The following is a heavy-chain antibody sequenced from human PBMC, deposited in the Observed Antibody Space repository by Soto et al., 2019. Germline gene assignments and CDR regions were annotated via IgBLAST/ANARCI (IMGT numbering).Heavy chain of an antibody. J-gene: IGHJ4*02. CDR2: INAGNGNT. D-gene: IGHD3-9*01. Sequence: GASVKVSCKASGYTFTSYAMHWVRQAPGQRLEWMGWINAGNGNTKYSQKFQGRVTITRDTSASTAYMELSSLTADDSALYYCAKPSHEMLTGYSPFDHWGQGTLVTVSS. CDR1: GYTFTSYA. V-gene: IGHV1-3*01. CDR3: AKPSHEMLTGYSPFDH.